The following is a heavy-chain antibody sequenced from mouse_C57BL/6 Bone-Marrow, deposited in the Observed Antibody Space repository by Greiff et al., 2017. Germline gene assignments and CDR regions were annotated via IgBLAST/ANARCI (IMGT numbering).Heavy chain of an antibody. Sequence: VKLQESGAELARPGASVKLSCKASGYTFTSYGISWVKQRTGQGLEWIGEIYPRSGNTYYNEKFKGKATLTADKSSSTAYMELRSLTSEDSAVYYCAREGYHAMDYWGQGTSVTVSS. J-gene: IGHJ4*01. CDR3: AREGYHAMDY. V-gene: IGHV1-81*01. CDR1: GYTFTSYG. CDR2: IYPRSGNT.